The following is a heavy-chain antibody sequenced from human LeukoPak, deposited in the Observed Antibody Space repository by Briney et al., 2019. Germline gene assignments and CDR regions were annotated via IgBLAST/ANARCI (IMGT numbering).Heavy chain of an antibody. Sequence: SETLSLTCTVSGGSISSGDYYWSWIRQPPGKGLEWIGYIYYSGSTYYNPSLKSRVTMSVDTSKNQFSLKLGSVTAADTAVYYCAGGSYCTNGVCYTSEYFQHWGQGTLVTVSS. CDR2: IYYSGST. V-gene: IGHV4-30-4*01. D-gene: IGHD2-8*01. J-gene: IGHJ1*01. CDR3: AGGSYCTNGVCYTSEYFQH. CDR1: GGSISSGDYY.